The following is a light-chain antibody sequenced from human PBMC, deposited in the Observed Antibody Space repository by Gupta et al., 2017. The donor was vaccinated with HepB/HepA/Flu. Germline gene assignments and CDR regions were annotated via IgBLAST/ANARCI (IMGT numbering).Light chain of an antibody. Sequence: DIQMTQSPSTLSASVGDRVTITCRASQSISSWLAWYQQKPGKAPKLLIYKASSLESGVPSRFSGSGSGTEFTLTISSLQPDDFATYYCQQYNSSTWTFGQGTKVEI. CDR1: QSISSW. J-gene: IGKJ1*01. CDR2: KAS. CDR3: QQYNSSTWT. V-gene: IGKV1-5*03.